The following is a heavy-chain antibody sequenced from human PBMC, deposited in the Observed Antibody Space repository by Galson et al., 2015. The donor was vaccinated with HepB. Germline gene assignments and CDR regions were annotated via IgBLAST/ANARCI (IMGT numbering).Heavy chain of an antibody. J-gene: IGHJ3*02. D-gene: IGHD4-11*01. CDR2: ISDSGGST. V-gene: IGHV3-23*01. CDR1: GFTFSSYA. Sequence: SLRLSCAASGFTFSSYAMTWVRQAPGKGLEWVSAISDSGGSTYYADSVKGRFTISIDNSKNTLYLQIDSLRAEDTALYYCARGEDYTDPDVFDIWGQGTMVTVSS. CDR3: ARGEDYTDPDVFDI.